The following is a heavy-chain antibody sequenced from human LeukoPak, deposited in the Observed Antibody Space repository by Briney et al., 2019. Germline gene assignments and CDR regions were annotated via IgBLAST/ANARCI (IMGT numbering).Heavy chain of an antibody. CDR1: GGSISNYY. CDR3: ARGPLGAPSDY. D-gene: IGHD1-26*01. CDR2: IYYSGST. V-gene: IGHV4-59*01. J-gene: IGHJ4*02. Sequence: SETLSLTCTVSGGSISNYYWSWIRQPAGKGLEWIGYIYYSGSTNYNPSLKSRVTISVDTSKNQFSLKLSSVTAADTAVYYCARGPLGAPSDYWGQGTLVTVSS.